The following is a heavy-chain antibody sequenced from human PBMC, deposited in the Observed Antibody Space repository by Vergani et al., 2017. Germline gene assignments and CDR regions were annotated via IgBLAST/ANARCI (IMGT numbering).Heavy chain of an antibody. Sequence: QVQLVESGGGVVQPGRSLRLSCAASGFTFSSYAMHWVRQAPGKGLEWVAVISYDGRNKYYADSVKGRFTISRDNSKNTLYLQMNSLRAEDTAVYYCARERGAFDIWGQGTMVTVSS. CDR2: ISYDGRNK. J-gene: IGHJ3*02. CDR1: GFTFSSYA. V-gene: IGHV3-30*04. D-gene: IGHD3-10*01. CDR3: ARERGAFDI.